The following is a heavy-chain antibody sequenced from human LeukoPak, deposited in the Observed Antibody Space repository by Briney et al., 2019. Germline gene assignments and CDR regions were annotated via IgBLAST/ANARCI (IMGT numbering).Heavy chain of an antibody. V-gene: IGHV3-48*03. CDR2: ISSSGSTT. J-gene: IGHJ4*02. Sequence: GGSLRLSCAASGFTFSSYEMNWVRQAPGKGLEWVSYISSSGSTTHYADSVKGRFTFSRDNAKNSLYLQMNSLRAEDTAVYYCARDQRGSYYGFFDYWGQGTLVTVSS. D-gene: IGHD1-26*01. CDR1: GFTFSSYE. CDR3: ARDQRGSYYGFFDY.